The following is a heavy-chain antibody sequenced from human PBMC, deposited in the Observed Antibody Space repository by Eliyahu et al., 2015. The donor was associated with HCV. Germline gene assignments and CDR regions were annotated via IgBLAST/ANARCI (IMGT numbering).Heavy chain of an antibody. CDR3: ARHDWTGTLFDY. D-gene: IGHD1-7*01. CDR2: IYYSGST. Sequence: TVSGGSISSSSYYWGWIRQPPGKGLEWIGSIYYSGSTYYNPSLKSRVTISVDTSKNQLSLKLSSVTAADTAVYYCARHDWTGTLFDYWGQGTLVTVSS. J-gene: IGHJ4*02. V-gene: IGHV4-39*01. CDR1: GGSISSSSYY.